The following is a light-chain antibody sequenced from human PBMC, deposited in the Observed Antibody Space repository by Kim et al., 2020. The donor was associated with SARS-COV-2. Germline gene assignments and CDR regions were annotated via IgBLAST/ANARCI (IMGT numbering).Light chain of an antibody. J-gene: IGKJ4*01. CDR1: QSVLYSSNNKNY. Sequence: ATINCKSSQSVLYSSNNKNYLAWYQQKPGQPPKLLIYWASTWESGVPDRFSGSGSGTDFTLTISSLQAEDVAVYYCQQYYSTPFAFGGGTKVDIK. V-gene: IGKV4-1*01. CDR2: WAS. CDR3: QQYYSTPFA.